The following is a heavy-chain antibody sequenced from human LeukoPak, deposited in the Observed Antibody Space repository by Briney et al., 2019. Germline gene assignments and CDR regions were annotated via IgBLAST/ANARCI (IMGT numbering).Heavy chain of an antibody. Sequence: PGGSLRLSCAASGFTFSSYAMSWVRQAPGKELEWVSAISGSGGSTYYADSVKGRFTISRDNSKNTLYLQMNSLRAEDTAVYYCAKGYDILTGYPHFDYWGQGTLVTVSS. CDR1: GFTFSSYA. V-gene: IGHV3-23*01. D-gene: IGHD3-9*01. J-gene: IGHJ4*02. CDR2: ISGSGGST. CDR3: AKGYDILTGYPHFDY.